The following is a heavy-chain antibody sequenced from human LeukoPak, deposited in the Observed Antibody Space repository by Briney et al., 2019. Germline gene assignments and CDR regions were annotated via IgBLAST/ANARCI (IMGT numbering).Heavy chain of an antibody. CDR1: GLSFTDYP. CDR2: IRTTAEGAKYA. CDR3: ATDQRYAFDY. J-gene: IGHJ4*02. Sequence: PGGSLRLSCATSGLSFTDYPMNWVRQAPGKGLEWISNIRTTAEGAKYAYYADSVKGRVTISRDGGKNTLYLHMNSLRDDDTAVYYCATDQRYAFDYWGQGILVTVSS. D-gene: IGHD3-9*01. V-gene: IGHV3-48*02.